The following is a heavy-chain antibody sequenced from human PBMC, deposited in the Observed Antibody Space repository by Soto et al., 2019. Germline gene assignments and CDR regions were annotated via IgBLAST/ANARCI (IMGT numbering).Heavy chain of an antibody. CDR3: ARVKDSSGYRFDY. Sequence: QVQLVESGGGVVQPGRSLRLSCAASGFTFSDYAMHWVRQAPGKGLEWVTVISYDGSNKYYADYVKGRFTISRDNSKNTLYLQMNSLRAEETSVYYCARVKDSSGYRFDYWGQGTLVTVSS. CDR2: ISYDGSNK. D-gene: IGHD3-22*01. CDR1: GFTFSDYA. V-gene: IGHV3-30-3*01. J-gene: IGHJ4*02.